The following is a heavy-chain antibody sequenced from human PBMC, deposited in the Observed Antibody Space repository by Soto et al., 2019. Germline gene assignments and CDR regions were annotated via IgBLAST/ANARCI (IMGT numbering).Heavy chain of an antibody. V-gene: IGHV4-59*12. CDR3: ARETYGDYVGYFDP. CDR1: GDSISSYY. J-gene: IGHJ5*02. D-gene: IGHD4-17*01. CDR2: LYYSRSA. Sequence: PSETLSLTCAVSGDSISSYYCMWIRQPPGKGLESIGYLYYSRSANYNPSLKSRVILSVDRSKNQCSLKVRSMTAADTAVYYCARETYGDYVGYFDPWGQGIQVTVSS.